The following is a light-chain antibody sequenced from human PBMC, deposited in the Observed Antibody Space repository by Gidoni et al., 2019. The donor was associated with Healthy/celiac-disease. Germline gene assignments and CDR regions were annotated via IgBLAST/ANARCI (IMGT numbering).Light chain of an antibody. Sequence: QSVLTQPPSVSAAPGPKVTISCSGSSSNIGNNYVSWYQQLPGTDPKLLIYENNKRPSGIPDRYSGSKSGTSATLGITGLQTGDEADYYCGTWDSSLSAGVFGTGTKVTVL. V-gene: IGLV1-51*02. CDR2: ENN. CDR3: GTWDSSLSAGV. J-gene: IGLJ1*01. CDR1: SSNIGNNY.